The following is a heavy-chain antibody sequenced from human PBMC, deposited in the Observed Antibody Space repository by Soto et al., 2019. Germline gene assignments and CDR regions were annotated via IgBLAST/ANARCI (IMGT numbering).Heavy chain of an antibody. CDR3: ARTDSSGYYFDY. Sequence: GGSLRLSCAASGFTFSSYGMNWVRQAPGKGLAWVSSISGNNDYIYYADSVRGRFTISRDNAKNPLYLQMNSLRAEDTAVYYCARTDSSGYYFDYWGQGTLVTVSS. J-gene: IGHJ4*02. CDR2: ISGNNDYI. V-gene: IGHV3-21*01. D-gene: IGHD5-18*01. CDR1: GFTFSSYG.